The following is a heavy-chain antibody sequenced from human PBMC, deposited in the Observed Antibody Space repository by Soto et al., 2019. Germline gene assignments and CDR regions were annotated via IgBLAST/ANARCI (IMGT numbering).Heavy chain of an antibody. CDR1: GGSISSGGYY. CDR3: ARGGSSSWPPSLDYYYMDV. J-gene: IGHJ6*03. CDR2: IYYSGST. D-gene: IGHD6-13*01. V-gene: IGHV4-31*03. Sequence: PSETLSLTCTVSGGSISSGGYYWSWIRQHPGKGPEWIGYIYYSGSTYYNPSLKSRVTISVDTSKNQFSLKLSSVTAADAAVYYCARGGSSSWPPSLDYYYMDVWGKGTTVTVSS.